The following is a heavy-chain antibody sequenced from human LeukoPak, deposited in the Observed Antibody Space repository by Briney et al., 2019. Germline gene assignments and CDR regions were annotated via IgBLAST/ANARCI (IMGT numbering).Heavy chain of an antibody. CDR1: GFTFSSYW. V-gene: IGHV3-74*01. J-gene: IGHJ6*03. CDR2: INTDGSST. CDR3: ARESPPYYYYYYMDV. Sequence: GGSLRLSCAASGFTFSSYWMHWVRQAPGKGLVWVSRINTDGSSTSYADSVKGRLTISRDNAKNTLYLQMNSLRAEDTAVYYCARESPPYYYYYYMDVWGKGTTVTVSS.